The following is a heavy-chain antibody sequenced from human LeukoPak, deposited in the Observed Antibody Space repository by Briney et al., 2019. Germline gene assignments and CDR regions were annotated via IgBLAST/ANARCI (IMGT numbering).Heavy chain of an antibody. V-gene: IGHV3-11*01. D-gene: IGHD3-22*01. CDR2: ISSSGSTI. J-gene: IGHJ4*02. CDR3: ATSDHDSSGYYDY. Sequence: GGSLRLSCAASGFTFSTYWMSWVRQAPGKGLEWVSYISSSGSTIYYADSVKGRFTISRDNAKNSLYLQMNSLRAEDTAVYYCATSDHDSSGYYDYWGQGTLVTVSS. CDR1: GFTFSTYW.